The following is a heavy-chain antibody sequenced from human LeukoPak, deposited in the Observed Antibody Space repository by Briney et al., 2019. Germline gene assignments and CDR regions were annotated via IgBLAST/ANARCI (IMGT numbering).Heavy chain of an antibody. D-gene: IGHD2-15*01. Sequence: PGGSLRLSRAASEFTFSSYWMSWFRQAPGKGLEWVANIKQDGSEKYYMDSVKGRFTISRDNAKNSLYLQMHSLRAEDTAMYYCARDPSCSGGTCRDGYFDYWGQGILVTVSS. J-gene: IGHJ4*02. CDR3: ARDPSCSGGTCRDGYFDY. V-gene: IGHV3-7*01. CDR2: IKQDGSEK. CDR1: EFTFSSYW.